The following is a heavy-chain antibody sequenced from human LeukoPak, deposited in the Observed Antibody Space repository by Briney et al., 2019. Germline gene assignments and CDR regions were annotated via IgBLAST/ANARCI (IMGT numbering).Heavy chain of an antibody. J-gene: IGHJ4*02. CDR1: GFTFTSSA. CDR2: IVVGSGNT. V-gene: IGHV1-58*01. D-gene: IGHD2-15*01. CDR3: ARGSSGFVVAVRY. Sequence: SVKVSCKASGFTFTSSAVQWVRQARGQRLEWIGWIVVGSGNTNYAQKFRERVTITRDMSTSTAYMELSSLRSEDTAVYYSARGSSGFVVAVRYWGQGTLVTVSS.